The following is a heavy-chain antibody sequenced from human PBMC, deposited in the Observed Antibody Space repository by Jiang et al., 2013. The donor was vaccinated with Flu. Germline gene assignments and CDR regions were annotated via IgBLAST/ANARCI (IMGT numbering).Heavy chain of an antibody. Sequence: LLKPSETLSLTCAVYGGSFSGYYWSWIRQSPVKGLEWIGEIDRRGYTNYNPSLKSRITISVDTSKNQFSLKLTSVTAADTALYYCAREVAVARAKFDLWGQGVLVTVSS. CDR2: IDRRGYT. V-gene: IGHV4-34*01. D-gene: IGHD4-11*01. CDR3: AREVAVARAKFDL. J-gene: IGHJ5*02. CDR1: GGSFSGYY.